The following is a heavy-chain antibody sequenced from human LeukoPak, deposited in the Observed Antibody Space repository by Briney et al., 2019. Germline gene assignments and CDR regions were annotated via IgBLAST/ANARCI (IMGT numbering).Heavy chain of an antibody. V-gene: IGHV1-46*01. Sequence: ASVKVSCKASGYTFTSYYMLWVRQAPGQGLEWMGIINPSGGSTSYAQKFQGRVTMTRDTSTSTVYMELSSLRSEDTAVYYCARAVEALAVTTYFQHWGQGTLVTVSS. CDR1: GYTFTSYY. CDR3: ARAVEALAVTTYFQH. CDR2: INPSGGST. J-gene: IGHJ1*01. D-gene: IGHD4-17*01.